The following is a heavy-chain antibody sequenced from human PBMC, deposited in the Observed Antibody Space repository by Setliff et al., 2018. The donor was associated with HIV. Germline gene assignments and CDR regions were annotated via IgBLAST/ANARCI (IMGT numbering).Heavy chain of an antibody. CDR2: ITSNGGST. Sequence: PGGSLRLSCAASGFTFNNNGMSWVRQAPGKGLEWVSGITSNGGSTYYADSVKGRFTISRDNSKNTLYLQMNSLRAEDTAVYYCAKDYSSGWFDYWGQGTLVTVSS. V-gene: IGHV3-20*04. CDR1: GFTFNNNG. J-gene: IGHJ4*02. D-gene: IGHD6-19*01. CDR3: AKDYSSGWFDY.